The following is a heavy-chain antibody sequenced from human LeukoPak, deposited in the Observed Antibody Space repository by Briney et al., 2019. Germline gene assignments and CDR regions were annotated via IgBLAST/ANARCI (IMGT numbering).Heavy chain of an antibody. J-gene: IGHJ4*02. D-gene: IGHD7-27*01. CDR3: ARHETWGPGYFAY. Sequence: RASETLSLTCSVSGGSISSTNHYWAWIRQPPGKGLDWIGSIYYTGNTWYNPSLKSRVTMSVDMSKSQFSLKLSSVTAADTAVYYCARHETWGPGYFAYWGQGSLVTVSS. CDR2: IYYTGNT. V-gene: IGHV4-39*01. CDR1: GGSISSTNHY.